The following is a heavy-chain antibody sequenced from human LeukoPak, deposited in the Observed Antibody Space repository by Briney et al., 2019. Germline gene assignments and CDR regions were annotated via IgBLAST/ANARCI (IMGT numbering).Heavy chain of an antibody. CDR3: ARTAPYCSSTSCYAKNMYYFDY. J-gene: IGHJ4*02. Sequence: PSETLSLTCTVSGGSISSSSYYWGWIRQPPGKGLEWIGSVYYSGSTYYNPSLKSRVTISVDTSKNQFSLKLSSVTAADTAVYYCARTAPYCSSTSCYAKNMYYFDYWGQGTLVTVSS. CDR2: VYYSGST. CDR1: GGSISSSSYY. D-gene: IGHD2-2*01. V-gene: IGHV4-39*01.